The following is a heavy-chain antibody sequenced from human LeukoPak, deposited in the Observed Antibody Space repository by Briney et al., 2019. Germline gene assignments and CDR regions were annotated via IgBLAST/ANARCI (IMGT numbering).Heavy chain of an antibody. Sequence: GGSLRLSCAASGFTFSSYSMNWVRQAPGKGLEWVSSISSSSSYIYYADSVKGRFTISRDNAKNSLYLQMNSLRAEDTAVYYSARVSLSRSYEFDYWGQGTLVTVSS. V-gene: IGHV3-21*01. CDR2: ISSSSSYI. D-gene: IGHD1-26*01. CDR3: ARVSLSRSYEFDY. CDR1: GFTFSSYS. J-gene: IGHJ4*02.